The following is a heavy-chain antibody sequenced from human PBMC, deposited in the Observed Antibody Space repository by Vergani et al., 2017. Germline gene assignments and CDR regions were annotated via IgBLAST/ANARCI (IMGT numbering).Heavy chain of an antibody. CDR2: IIPIFGTA. CDR1: GGTFSSYA. CDR3: ARDLRGTGVYYDSSGYPLPDYYYYGMDV. V-gene: IGHV1-69*01. Sequence: QVQLVQSGAEVKKPGSSVKVSCKASGGTFSSYAISWVRQAPGQGLEWMGGIIPIFGTATYAQKFQGRVTITADESTSTAYMELSSLRSEDTAVYYCARDLRGTGVYYDSSGYPLPDYYYYGMDVWGQGTTVTVSS. J-gene: IGHJ6*02. D-gene: IGHD3-22*01.